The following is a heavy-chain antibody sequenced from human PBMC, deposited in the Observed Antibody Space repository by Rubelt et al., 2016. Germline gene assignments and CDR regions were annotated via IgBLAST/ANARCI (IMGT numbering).Heavy chain of an antibody. CDR2: ISYDGSNK. V-gene: IGHV3-30*04. CDR1: GFTFSNYA. CDR3: ARAGVTTADAFDI. Sequence: GGVVQPGRSLRLSCAASGFTFSNYAMHWVRQAPGKGLEWVAVISYDGSNKYYADSVKGRFTISRDNSKNTLYLQMNSLRAEDTAVYYCARAGVTTADAFDIWGQGTMVTVSS. J-gene: IGHJ3*02. D-gene: IGHD4-11*01.